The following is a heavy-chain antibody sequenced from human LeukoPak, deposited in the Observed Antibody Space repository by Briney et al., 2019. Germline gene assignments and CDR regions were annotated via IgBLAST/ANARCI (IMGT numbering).Heavy chain of an antibody. CDR1: GYTFTGYY. J-gene: IGHJ3*02. V-gene: IGHV1-2*02. CDR3: ARDSDYYYGSGRNAFDI. D-gene: IGHD3-10*01. Sequence: ASVKVSCKASGYTFTGYYMHWVRQAPGQGLEWMGWINPNSGGTNYAQEFQGRVTMTRDTSISTAYMELSRLRSDDTAVYYCARDSDYYYGSGRNAFDIWGQGTMVTVSS. CDR2: INPNSGGT.